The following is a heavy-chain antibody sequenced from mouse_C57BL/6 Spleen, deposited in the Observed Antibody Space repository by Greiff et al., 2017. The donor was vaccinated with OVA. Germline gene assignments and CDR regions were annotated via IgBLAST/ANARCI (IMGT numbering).Heavy chain of an antibody. Sequence: VQLQQSVPELVKPGASVKMSCKASGYTFTDYNMHWVKQSHGKSLEWIGYINPNNGGTSYNQKFKGKATLTVNKSSSTAYMELRSLTSEDSAVYYCARWTVVATDWYFDVWGTGTTVTVSS. D-gene: IGHD1-1*01. CDR1: GYTFTDYN. J-gene: IGHJ1*03. CDR3: ARWTVVATDWYFDV. V-gene: IGHV1-22*01. CDR2: INPNNGGT.